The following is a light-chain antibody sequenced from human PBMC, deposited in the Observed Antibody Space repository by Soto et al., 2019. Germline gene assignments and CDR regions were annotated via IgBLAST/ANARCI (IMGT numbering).Light chain of an antibody. V-gene: IGLV1-44*01. CDR1: DSNIGSNS. CDR2: SND. J-gene: IGLJ3*02. Sequence: QSVLTQPTSASGTPGQRVTISCSGSDSNIGSNSVTWYQHLPGMAPKLLTHSNDHRPSGVADRFSGSKSGTSASLAISGLQSEDEADYYCAAWDDILNGWVFGGGTKLTVL. CDR3: AAWDDILNGWV.